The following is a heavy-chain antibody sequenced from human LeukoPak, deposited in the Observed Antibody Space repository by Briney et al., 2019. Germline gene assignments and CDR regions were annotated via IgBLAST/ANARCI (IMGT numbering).Heavy chain of an antibody. CDR1: GFTFSSYA. V-gene: IGHV3-23*01. CDR3: AKDGAAAGKRYFDY. J-gene: IGHJ4*02. CDR2: ISGSGGST. Sequence: GGSLRLSCAASGFTFSSYAMSWVRQAPGKGLEWVSAISGSGGSTYYADSVKGWFTISRDNSKNTLYLQMNSLRAEDTAVYYCAKDGAAAGKRYFDYWGQGTLVTVSS. D-gene: IGHD6-13*01.